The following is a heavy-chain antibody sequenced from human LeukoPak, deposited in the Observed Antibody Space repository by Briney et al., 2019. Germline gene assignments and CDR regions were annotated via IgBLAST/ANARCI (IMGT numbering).Heavy chain of an antibody. CDR2: IYYSGST. D-gene: IGHD2-15*01. CDR1: GGSISSYY. CDR3: AKSYLVAARAEYFQH. V-gene: IGHV4-59*04. Sequence: PSETLSLTCTVSGGSISSYYWSWIRQPPGKGLEWIGYIYYSGSTYYNPSLKSRVTISVDTSKNQFSLKLSSVTAADTAVYYCAKSYLVAARAEYFQHWGQGTLVTVSS. J-gene: IGHJ1*01.